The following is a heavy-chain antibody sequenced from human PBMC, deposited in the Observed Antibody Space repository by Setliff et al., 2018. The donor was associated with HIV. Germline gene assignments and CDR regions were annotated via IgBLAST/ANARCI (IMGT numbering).Heavy chain of an antibody. CDR3: AADRDLWFGELVT. D-gene: IGHD3-10*01. CDR1: GYTFTTYG. J-gene: IGHJ4*02. Sequence: ASVKVSCKASGYTFTTYGINWVRQAPGQGLEWMGWSSAYNGNTNYAQKLQGRVTMTTDTSTSTAYMELWSLRSEDTAVYYCAADRDLWFGELVTWAQGTLVTVSS. CDR2: SSAYNGNT. V-gene: IGHV1-18*01.